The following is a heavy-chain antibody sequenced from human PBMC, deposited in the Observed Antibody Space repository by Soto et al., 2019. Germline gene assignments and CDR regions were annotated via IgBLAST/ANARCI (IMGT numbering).Heavy chain of an antibody. CDR1: GFTFSSYS. J-gene: IGHJ5*02. Sequence: EVQLVESGGGLVKPGGSLRLSCAASGFTFSSYSMNWVRQAPGKGLEWVSSISSSSSYIYYADSVKGRFTISRDNAKNSLYLQMNSLRAEDTAVYYCARGADIVVVEAATGWFDPWGQGTLVTVSS. CDR3: ARGADIVVVEAATGWFDP. CDR2: ISSSSSYI. D-gene: IGHD2-15*01. V-gene: IGHV3-21*01.